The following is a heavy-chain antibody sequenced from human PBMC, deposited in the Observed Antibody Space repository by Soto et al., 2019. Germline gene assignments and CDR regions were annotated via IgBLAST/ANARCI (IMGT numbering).Heavy chain of an antibody. Sequence: QVHLVQSGPEVKRPGASVKVSCKTSGYIFTTYTLHWVRQAPGQRLEWMGWINAANGDTKYSRNFQGRVTITRDTSANAAYLELSNLRSEDTAVYYRARPVDTAPNGFDPWGQGTLVTVSS. CDR1: GYIFTTYT. J-gene: IGHJ5*02. CDR2: INAANGDT. D-gene: IGHD5-18*01. CDR3: ARPVDTAPNGFDP. V-gene: IGHV1-3*01.